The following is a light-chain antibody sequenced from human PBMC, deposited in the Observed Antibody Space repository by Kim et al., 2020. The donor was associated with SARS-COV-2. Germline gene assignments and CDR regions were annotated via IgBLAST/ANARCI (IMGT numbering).Light chain of an antibody. CDR1: NNVSRS. CDR2: YDT. Sequence: PGQTASITCGGTNNVSRSVHGSRQKPGQAPMLVISYDTARPSGIPERFSGSNSGNTATLTISRVEAGDEADYYCQVWDSGSVHPVVFGGGTKLTVL. J-gene: IGLJ2*01. CDR3: QVWDSGSVHPVV. V-gene: IGLV3-21*04.